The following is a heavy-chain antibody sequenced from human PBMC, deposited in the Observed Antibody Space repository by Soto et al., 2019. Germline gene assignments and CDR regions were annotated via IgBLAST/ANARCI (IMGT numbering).Heavy chain of an antibody. J-gene: IGHJ4*02. CDR3: AHSPGYSFASH. CDR2: IYWDNDK. CDR1: GFSLSTSGVG. D-gene: IGHD5-12*01. Sequence: SGPTLVNPPQTLTLTCTFSGFSLSTSGVGVGWIRQPPGKALEWLALIYWDNDKRYSPSLKSRLTITKDTSKNQVVLTMTNIVPVETATYYCAHSPGYSFASHWGQGALVTVSS. V-gene: IGHV2-5*02.